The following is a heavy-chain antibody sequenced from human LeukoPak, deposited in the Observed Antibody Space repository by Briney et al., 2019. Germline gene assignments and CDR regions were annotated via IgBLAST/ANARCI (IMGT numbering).Heavy chain of an antibody. J-gene: IGHJ3*01. CDR3: ARGRASAFDV. D-gene: IGHD6-25*01. CDR1: GDSVSTSCVA. CDR2: TYYTSKWNT. V-gene: IGHV6-1*01. Sequence: SQTLSLSCAISGDSVSTSCVAWNWVRQSPSRGLEWLGRTYYTSKWNTDYAVSVKSRIVVNPDTSKNQFSLQLSSVTSEDTAVYYCARGRASAFDVWGQGTMVTVSS.